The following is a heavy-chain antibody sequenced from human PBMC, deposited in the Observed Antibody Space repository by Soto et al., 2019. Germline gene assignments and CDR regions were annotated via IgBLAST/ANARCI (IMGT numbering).Heavy chain of an antibody. CDR1: GFTFSSYG. J-gene: IGHJ6*02. CDR3: ARGGKKTIFGVVITRKNYYYYGMDV. D-gene: IGHD3-3*01. V-gene: IGHV3-33*01. CDR2: IWYDGSNK. Sequence: QVQLVESGGGVVQPGRSLRLSCAASGFTFSSYGMHWVRQAPGKGLEWVAVIWYDGSNKYYADSVKGRFTISRDNSKNTLYLQMNSLRAEDTAVYYCARGGKKTIFGVVITRKNYYYYGMDVWGQGTTVTVSS.